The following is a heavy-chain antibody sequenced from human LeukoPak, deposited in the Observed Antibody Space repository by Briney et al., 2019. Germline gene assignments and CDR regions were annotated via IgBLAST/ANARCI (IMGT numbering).Heavy chain of an antibody. CDR2: IYTSGST. CDR1: GGSISSYY. CDR3: ARVADFWSRYYYYYMDV. Sequence: SETLSLTCTVSGGSISSYYWSWIRQPAGKGLEWIGRIYTSGSTNYNPSLKSRVTMSVDTSKNQFSLKLSSVTAADTAVYYCARVADFWSRYYYYYMDVWGKGTTVTVSS. V-gene: IGHV4-4*07. D-gene: IGHD3-3*01. J-gene: IGHJ6*03.